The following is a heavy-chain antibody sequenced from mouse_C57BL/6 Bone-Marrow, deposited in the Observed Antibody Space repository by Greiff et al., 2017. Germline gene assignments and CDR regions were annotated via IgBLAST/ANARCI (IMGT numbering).Heavy chain of an antibody. V-gene: IGHV1-39*01. CDR3: ARGGFYDYDAGYYAMDY. CDR1: GYSFTDYN. CDR2: INPNYGTT. J-gene: IGHJ4*01. Sequence: VQLQQSGPELVKPGASVKISCKASGYSFTDYNMNWVKQSNGKSLEWIGVINPNYGTTSYNQKFKGKATLTVDQSSSTAYMQLNSLTSEDSAVYYCARGGFYDYDAGYYAMDYWGQGTSVTVSS. D-gene: IGHD2-4*01.